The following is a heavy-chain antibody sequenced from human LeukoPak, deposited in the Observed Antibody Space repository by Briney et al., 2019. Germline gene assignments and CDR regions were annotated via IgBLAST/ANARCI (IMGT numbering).Heavy chain of an antibody. CDR2: INHSGST. V-gene: IGHV4-34*01. Sequence: SETLSLTCAVYGGSLSGYYWSWIRQPPGKGLEWIGEINHSGSTNYNPSLKSRVTISVDTSKNQFSLKLSSVTAADTAVYYCARPNDSSGYYYDYWGQGTLVTVSS. J-gene: IGHJ4*02. D-gene: IGHD3-22*01. CDR1: GGSLSGYY. CDR3: ARPNDSSGYYYDY.